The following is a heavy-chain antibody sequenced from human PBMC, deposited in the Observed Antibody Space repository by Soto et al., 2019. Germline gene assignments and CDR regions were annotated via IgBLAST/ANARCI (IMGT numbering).Heavy chain of an antibody. CDR2: INPNSGGT. J-gene: IGHJ6*02. D-gene: IGHD6-13*01. CDR3: ARGSAGTSYYYGMDG. V-gene: IGHV1-2*04. CDR1: GYTFTGYY. Sequence: ASVKVSCKASGYTFTGYYMHWVRQAPGQGLEWMGWINPNSGGTNYAQKFQGWVTMTRDTSISTAYMELSGLRSDDTAVYYCARGSAGTSYYYGMDGWGQGTTVTFSS.